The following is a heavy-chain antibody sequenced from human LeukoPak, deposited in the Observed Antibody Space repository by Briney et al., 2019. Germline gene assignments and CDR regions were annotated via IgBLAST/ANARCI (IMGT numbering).Heavy chain of an antibody. CDR1: GFTFSSYA. CDR2: ISYDGSNK. V-gene: IGHV3-30-3*01. Sequence: GRSLRLSCAASGFTFSSYAMHWVRQAPGKGLEWVAVISYDGSNKYYAGSVKGRFTISRDNSKNTLYLQMNSLRAEDTAVYYCARGGGKYSPYYFDYWGQGTLVTVSS. J-gene: IGHJ4*02. D-gene: IGHD6-6*01. CDR3: ARGGGKYSPYYFDY.